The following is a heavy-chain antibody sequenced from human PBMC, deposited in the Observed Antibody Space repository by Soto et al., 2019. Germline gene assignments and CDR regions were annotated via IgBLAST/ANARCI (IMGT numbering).Heavy chain of an antibody. CDR2: INHSGST. V-gene: IGHV4-34*01. CDR1: GGSFSGYY. D-gene: IGHD3-10*01. Sequence: PSDTLSLTCAVYGGSFSGYYWSWIGQPPGKGLEWIGEINHSGSTNYNPSLKSRVTISVDTSKNQFSLKLSSVTAADTAVYYCARGGITMVRGVISSYYYYGMDVWGQGTTVT. CDR3: ARGGITMVRGVISSYYYYGMDV. J-gene: IGHJ6*02.